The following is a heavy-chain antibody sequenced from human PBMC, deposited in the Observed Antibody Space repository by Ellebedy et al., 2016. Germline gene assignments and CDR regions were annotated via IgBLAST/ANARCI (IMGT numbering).Heavy chain of an antibody. CDR3: ANEQQLVPYY. V-gene: IGHV1-69*04. J-gene: IGHJ4*02. Sequence: SVKVSXXASGGTFSSYAISWVRQAPGQGLEWMGRIIPILGIANYAQKFQGRVTITADKSTSTAYMELSSLRSEDTAVYYCANEQQLVPYYWGQGTLVTVSS. D-gene: IGHD6-13*01. CDR1: GGTFSSYA. CDR2: IIPILGIA.